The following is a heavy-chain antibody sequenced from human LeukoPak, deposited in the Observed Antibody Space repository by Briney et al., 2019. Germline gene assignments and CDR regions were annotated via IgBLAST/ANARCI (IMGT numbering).Heavy chain of an antibody. CDR3: ASDYGNQPWDY. CDR2: IWYDGSNK. J-gene: IGHJ4*02. Sequence: GSLRLSCAGSGFTFSTYGMHWVRQAPGKGLEWVAVIWYDGSNKDYADSVKGRFTISRDNSKNTLYLQMSSLRAEDTAVYYCASDYGNQPWDYWGQGTLVTVSS. CDR1: GFTFSTYG. V-gene: IGHV3-33*08. D-gene: IGHD4-17*01.